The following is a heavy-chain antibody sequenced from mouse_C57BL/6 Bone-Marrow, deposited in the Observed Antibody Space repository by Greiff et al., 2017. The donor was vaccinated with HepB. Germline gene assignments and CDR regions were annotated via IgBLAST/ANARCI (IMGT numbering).Heavy chain of an antibody. Sequence: QVQLQQSGAELVKPGASVKISCKASGYAFSSYWMNWVKQRPGKGLEWIGQIYPGDGDTNYNGKFKGKATLTADKSSSTAYMQLSSLTSEESAVYFCAREEDYYGSSYYAMDYWGQGTSVTVSS. J-gene: IGHJ4*01. CDR3: AREEDYYGSSYYAMDY. CDR1: GYAFSSYW. D-gene: IGHD1-1*01. V-gene: IGHV1-80*01. CDR2: IYPGDGDT.